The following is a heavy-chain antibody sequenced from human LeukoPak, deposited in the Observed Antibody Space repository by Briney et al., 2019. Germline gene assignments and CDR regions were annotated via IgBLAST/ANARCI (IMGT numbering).Heavy chain of an antibody. D-gene: IGHD3-9*01. CDR3: ARDSAITIFFTPLMDV. J-gene: IGHJ6*02. Sequence: GGSLRLSWAASGFTFSSYVMHWVRQAPGKGLEWVAVISNDGSDKYYADSVEGRFTISRDNSKNTLYLQMSSLRAQDTALYYCARDSAITIFFTPLMDVWGQGTTVTVSS. V-gene: IGHV3-30-3*01. CDR2: ISNDGSDK. CDR1: GFTFSSYV.